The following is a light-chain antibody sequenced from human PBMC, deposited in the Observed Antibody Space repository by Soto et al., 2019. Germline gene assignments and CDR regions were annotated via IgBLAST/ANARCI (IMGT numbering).Light chain of an antibody. CDR3: SSLTSSSTVV. CDR2: DVS. J-gene: IGLJ2*01. CDR1: SSDVGLYNS. V-gene: IGLV2-14*01. Sequence: QSVLTQPASVSGSPGQSITISCTGTSSDVGLYNSVSWYQQHPGQAPKLVISDVSSRPSGTSNRFSGSKSGNTASLAISGLQAEDEANYYCSSLTSSSTVVFGGGTQLTVL.